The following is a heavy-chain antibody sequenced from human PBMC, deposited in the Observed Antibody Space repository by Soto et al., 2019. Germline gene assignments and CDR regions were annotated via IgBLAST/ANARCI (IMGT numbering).Heavy chain of an antibody. CDR2: IYSGSST. V-gene: IGHV3-66*01. CDR3: ARDRNTLYGMDV. Sequence: GGSLRLSCVASGFTVSSNYMSWVRQAPGKGLEWVSFIYSGSSTYYADSVKGRFTISRDNSKNTLYLQMNSLRAEDTAVYYCARDRNTLYGMDVWGQGTTVTVSS. D-gene: IGHD2-2*02. CDR1: GFTVSSNY. J-gene: IGHJ6*02.